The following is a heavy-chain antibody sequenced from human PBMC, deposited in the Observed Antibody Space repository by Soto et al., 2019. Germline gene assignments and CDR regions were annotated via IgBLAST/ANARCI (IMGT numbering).Heavy chain of an antibody. CDR2: VNHSGEA. D-gene: IGHD3-22*01. V-gene: IGHV4-34*10. J-gene: IGHJ4*02. CDR1: GGSFRNYY. Sequence: SETLSLTCGVYGGSFRNYYWIWVRQPPGKGLEWIGEVNHSGEATYNPSLQSRITIPLDTSKNQFSLKLSSVTAADTAVYYCARFGFGGYYYVFDYWGQGTLVTVSS. CDR3: ARFGFGGYYYVFDY.